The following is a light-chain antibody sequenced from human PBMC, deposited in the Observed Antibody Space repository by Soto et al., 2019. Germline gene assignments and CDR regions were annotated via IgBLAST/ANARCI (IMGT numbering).Light chain of an antibody. CDR1: QDISRW. CDR3: QQANTFPLT. V-gene: IGKV1-12*01. J-gene: IGKJ4*01. CDR2: AAS. Sequence: DLQMTQSPSSVSASVGDRVTITCRASQDISRWLAWYQQKPGKAPKLLIYAASTLQGGVPSRFSGSGSGTDFTLTISSLQPEDFAYYYCQQANTFPLTFAGGTKVEI.